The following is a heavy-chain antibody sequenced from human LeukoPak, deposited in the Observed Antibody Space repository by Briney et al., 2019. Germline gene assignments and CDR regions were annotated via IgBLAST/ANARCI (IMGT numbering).Heavy chain of an antibody. CDR1: GFTFTTYG. CDR3: ARVVAGYLDY. D-gene: IGHD6-19*01. V-gene: IGHV1-18*01. CDR2: ISAYNGNT. Sequence: ASVKVSCKASGFTFTTYGISWVRQAPGQGLEWMGWISAYNGNTKYSQKFQGRVTITRDTSASTAYMELSSLRSEDTAVYYCARVVAGYLDYWGQGTLVTVSS. J-gene: IGHJ4*02.